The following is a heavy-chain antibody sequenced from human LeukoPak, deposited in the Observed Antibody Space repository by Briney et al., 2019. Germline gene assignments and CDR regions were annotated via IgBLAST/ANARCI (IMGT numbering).Heavy chain of an antibody. D-gene: IGHD2-21*02. CDR3: TSLERVVVTAKFDY. CDR1: GCSISSGYY. V-gene: IGHV4-38-2*02. CDR2: IYHSGST. J-gene: IGHJ4*02. Sequence: SETLSLTCTVSGCSISSGYYWGWIRQPPGKGLEWIGSIYHSGSTYYNPSLKSRVTISVDTSKNQFSLKLSSVTAADTAVYYCTSLERVVVTAKFDYWGQGTLVTVSS.